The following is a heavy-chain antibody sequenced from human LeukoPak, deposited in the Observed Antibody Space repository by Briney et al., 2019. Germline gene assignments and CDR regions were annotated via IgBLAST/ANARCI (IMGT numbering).Heavy chain of an antibody. Sequence: SETLSLTCTVSGGSISSYYWSWIRQPPGKGLEGIGYIYYSGSTNYNPSLKSRVTISVDTSKNQFSLKLSSVTAADTAVYYCARESAYYSSPDYWGQGTLVTVSS. D-gene: IGHD6-13*01. CDR1: GGSISSYY. J-gene: IGHJ4*02. CDR3: ARESAYYSSPDY. CDR2: IYYSGST. V-gene: IGHV4-59*01.